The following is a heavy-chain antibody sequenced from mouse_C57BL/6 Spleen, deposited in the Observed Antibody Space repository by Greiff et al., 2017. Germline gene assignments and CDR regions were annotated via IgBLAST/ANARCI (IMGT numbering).Heavy chain of an antibody. D-gene: IGHD1-1*01. V-gene: IGHV1-26*01. CDR3: ARRDTVVATDYAMDY. CDR2: INPNNGGT. J-gene: IGHJ4*01. Sequence: EVQLQQSGPELVKPGASVKISCKASGYTFTDYYMNWVKQSHGKSLEWIGDINPNNGGTSYNQKFKGKATLTVDKSSSTAYMELRSLTSEDSAVYYCARRDTVVATDYAMDYWGQGTSVTVSS. CDR1: GYTFTDYY.